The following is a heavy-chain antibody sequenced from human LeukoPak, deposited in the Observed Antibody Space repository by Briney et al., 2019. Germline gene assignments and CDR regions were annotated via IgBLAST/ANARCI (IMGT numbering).Heavy chain of an antibody. CDR3: ARVRIAAAGSNWFDP. V-gene: IGHV3-30*04. CDR1: GFTFSSYA. D-gene: IGHD6-13*01. Sequence: GRSLRLSCAASGFTFSSYAMHWVRQAPGKGLEWVAVISYDGSNKYYADSVKGRFTISRDNSKNTLYLQMNSLRAEDTAVYYCARVRIAAAGSNWFDPWGQGTLVTVSS. CDR2: ISYDGSNK. J-gene: IGHJ5*02.